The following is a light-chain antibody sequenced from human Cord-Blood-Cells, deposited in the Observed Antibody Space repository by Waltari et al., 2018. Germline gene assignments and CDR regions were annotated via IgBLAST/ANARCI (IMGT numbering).Light chain of an antibody. V-gene: IGLV2-8*01. CDR3: SSYAGSNKLVV. Sequence: QSALTQPPSASGSPGQSVTTSCTGTSSDVGGYNYVSWYQQHPGKAPKLMIYEVSKRPSGVPDRFSGSKSGNTASLTVSGLQAEDEADYYCSSYAGSNKLVVFGGGTKLTVL. J-gene: IGLJ2*01. CDR2: EVS. CDR1: SSDVGGYNY.